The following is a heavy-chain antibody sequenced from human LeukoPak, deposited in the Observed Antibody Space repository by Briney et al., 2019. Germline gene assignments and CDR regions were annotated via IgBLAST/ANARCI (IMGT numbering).Heavy chain of an antibody. V-gene: IGHV3-48*03. CDR3: ARGRPEFYGTGTYLSY. CDR2: ISSSGTTI. D-gene: IGHD3-10*01. CDR1: GFTFRTYE. J-gene: IGHJ4*02. Sequence: GGSLRLSCAASGFTFRTYEMSWVRQAPGKGLECVSYISSSGTTIYYADSVKGRFTISRDYDKSSLYLQMNSLRVEDTAIYFCARGRPEFYGTGTYLSYWGQGTLVTVSS.